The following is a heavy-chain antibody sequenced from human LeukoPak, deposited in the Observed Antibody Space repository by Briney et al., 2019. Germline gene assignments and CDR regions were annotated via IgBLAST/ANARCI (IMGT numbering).Heavy chain of an antibody. D-gene: IGHD2-2*01. CDR2: VSSSSSTI. J-gene: IGHJ4*02. Sequence: GGSLRLSCAASGFTFSSYSMNWVRQAPGKGLEWVSYVSSSSSTIYYADSVKGRFTISRDNAKNSLYLQMNSLRAEDTAVYYCAREVVVPAAMFDYWGQGTLVTVSS. CDR1: GFTFSSYS. V-gene: IGHV3-48*01. CDR3: AREVVVPAAMFDY.